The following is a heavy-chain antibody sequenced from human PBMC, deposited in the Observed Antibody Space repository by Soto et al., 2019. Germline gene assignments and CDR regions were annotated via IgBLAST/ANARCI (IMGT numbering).Heavy chain of an antibody. V-gene: IGHV4-34*01. Sequence: SETLSLTCAVYGGSFSGYYWSWIRQPPGKGLEWIGEINHSGSTNYNPSLKSRVTISVDTSKNQFSLKLSSVTAADTAVHYCATSRSWAYYYGMDVWGQGTTVTVSS. CDR3: ATSRSWAYYYGMDV. D-gene: IGHD6-13*01. CDR1: GGSFSGYY. CDR2: INHSGST. J-gene: IGHJ6*02.